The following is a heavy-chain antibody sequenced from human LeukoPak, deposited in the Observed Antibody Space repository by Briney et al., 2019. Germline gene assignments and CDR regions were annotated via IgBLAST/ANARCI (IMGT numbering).Heavy chain of an antibody. CDR2: INWNGGST. V-gene: IGHV3-20*04. CDR1: GFTFDDYG. J-gene: IGHJ4*02. Sequence: PGGSLRLSCAASGFTFDDYGMSWVRQAPGKGLEWVSGINWNGGSTGYADSVKGRFTISGDNAKNSLYLQMNSLRAEDTALYYCAREGGIVVVPAHFDYWGQGTLVTVSS. CDR3: AREGGIVVVPAHFDY. D-gene: IGHD2-2*01.